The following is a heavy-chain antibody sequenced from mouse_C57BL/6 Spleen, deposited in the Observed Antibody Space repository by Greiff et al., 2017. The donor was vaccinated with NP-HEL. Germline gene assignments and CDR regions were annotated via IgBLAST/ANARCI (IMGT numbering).Heavy chain of an antibody. V-gene: IGHV1-55*01. J-gene: IGHJ4*01. CDR3: ARVLDWDRYYYDMDY. Sequence: QVQLQQPGAELVKPGASVKMSCKASGYTFTSYWITWVKQRPGQGLEWIGDIYPGSGSTNYNEKFKSKATLTVDTSSSTAYMQLSSLTSEDSAVYYGARVLDWDRYYYDMDYWGQGTSVTVSS. CDR2: IYPGSGST. CDR1: GYTFTSYW. D-gene: IGHD4-1*01.